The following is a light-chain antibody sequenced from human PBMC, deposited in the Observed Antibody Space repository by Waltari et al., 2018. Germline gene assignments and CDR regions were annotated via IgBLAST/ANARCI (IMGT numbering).Light chain of an antibody. J-gene: IGLJ1*01. Sequence: QSALTQPASVSGSPGQSITISCTGTSRDVVDSDWVPWYQQHPGKAPKVVIFDVSYRPSGVSNRFSGSKSGNTASLTISGLQAEDEADYYCTSYTSRHSLVFGTGTKVTVL. V-gene: IGLV2-14*03. CDR2: DVS. CDR3: TSYTSRHSLV. CDR1: SRDVVDSDW.